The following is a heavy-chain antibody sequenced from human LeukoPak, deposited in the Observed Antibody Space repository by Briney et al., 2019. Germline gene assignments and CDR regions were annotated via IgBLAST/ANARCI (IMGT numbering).Heavy chain of an antibody. CDR1: GFTFSTYA. CDR2: ISGSGGTT. CDR3: AKGQYGIVGDFDYFDY. D-gene: IGHD1-26*01. V-gene: IGHV3-23*01. J-gene: IGHJ4*02. Sequence: GGSLRLSCAASGFTFSTYAMTWVRQAPGKGLEWVSGISGSGGTTYYADSVKGRFTISRDNSKNTLYLQMNSLRAEDTAVYYCAKGQYGIVGDFDYFDYWGQGTLVTVSS.